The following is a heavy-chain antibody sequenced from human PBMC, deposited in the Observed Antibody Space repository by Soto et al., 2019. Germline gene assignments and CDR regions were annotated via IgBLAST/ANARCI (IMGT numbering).Heavy chain of an antibody. CDR1: GFTFSSYG. J-gene: IGHJ6*02. CDR3: ARDGPYYDFWSGYYYYGMDV. CDR2: IWYDGSNK. D-gene: IGHD3-3*01. V-gene: IGHV3-33*01. Sequence: GGSLRLSCAASGFTFSSYGMHWVRQAPGKGLEWVAVIWYDGSNKYYADSVKGRFTISRDNSKNTLYLQMNSLRAEDTAVYYCARDGPYYDFWSGYYYYGMDVWGQGTTVTVSS.